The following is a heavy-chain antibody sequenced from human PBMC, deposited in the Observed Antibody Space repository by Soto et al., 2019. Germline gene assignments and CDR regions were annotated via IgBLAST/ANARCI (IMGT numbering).Heavy chain of an antibody. V-gene: IGHV1-69*13. D-gene: IGHD6-6*01. Sequence: SVKVSCKASGGTFSSYAISWVRQAPGQGLEWMGGIIPIFGTANYAQKFQGRVTITADESTSTAYMELSSLRSEDTAVYYCARVPSSGMEARWRAFDIWGQGTMVTVSS. CDR1: GGTFSSYA. J-gene: IGHJ3*02. CDR2: IIPIFGTA. CDR3: ARVPSSGMEARWRAFDI.